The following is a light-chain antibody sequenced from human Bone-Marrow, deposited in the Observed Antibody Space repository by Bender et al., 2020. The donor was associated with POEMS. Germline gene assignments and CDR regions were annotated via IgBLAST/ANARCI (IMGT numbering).Light chain of an antibody. J-gene: IGLJ2*01. V-gene: IGLV3-25*03. CDR2: KDT. CDR3: QSADRSGPYAI. Sequence: EFIQPPSVSVSPGQTARITCSGDALPKEFSYWYQQRPGQAPVLVIYKDTERPPGIPDRFSGSTSGTTVTLAITGVQAVDVADYYCQSADRSGPYAIFGSGTRLTV. CDR1: ALPKEF.